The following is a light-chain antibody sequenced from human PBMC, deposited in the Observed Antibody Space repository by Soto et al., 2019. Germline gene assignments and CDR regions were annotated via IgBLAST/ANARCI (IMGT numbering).Light chain of an antibody. V-gene: IGLV1-40*01. Sequence: SVLTQPPSVSGAPGQRVTISCTGSSSNIGAGYDVHWYQQLPGTAPKLLIYGNSNRPSGVPDRFSGSKSGTSASLAITGIRGEYEADYYCQSYDSPGGAVVCGGGTK. J-gene: IGLJ2*01. CDR1: SSNIGAGYD. CDR3: QSYDSPGGAVV. CDR2: GNS.